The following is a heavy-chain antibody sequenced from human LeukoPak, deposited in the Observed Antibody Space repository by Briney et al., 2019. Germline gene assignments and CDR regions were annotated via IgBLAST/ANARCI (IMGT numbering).Heavy chain of an antibody. CDR2: ISTSGLAT. CDR1: GFAFSTYA. V-gene: IGHV3-23*01. D-gene: IGHD5/OR15-5a*01. Sequence: GGSLRLSCSASGFAFSTYAMTWVRQAPEKGLQWVSTISTSGLATYHADSVEGRFTISRDNSKNTLYLQMNSLRADDTAVYYCAKARGSSVYEQFDYWGEGTQVTVSP. J-gene: IGHJ4*02. CDR3: AKARGSSVYEQFDY.